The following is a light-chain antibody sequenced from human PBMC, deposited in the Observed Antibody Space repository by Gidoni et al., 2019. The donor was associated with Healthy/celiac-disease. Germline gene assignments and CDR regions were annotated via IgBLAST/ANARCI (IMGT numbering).Light chain of an antibody. CDR1: QDISNY. CDR3: QQYDNLFFT. Sequence: DLQMTQSPSSLSASVGDRVTITCQASQDISNYLNWYPQKPGKAPKLLIYDASNLETGVPSRFSGSGSGTDFTFTISSLQPEDIATYYCQQYDNLFFTFGPGTKVDIK. CDR2: DAS. V-gene: IGKV1-33*01. J-gene: IGKJ3*01.